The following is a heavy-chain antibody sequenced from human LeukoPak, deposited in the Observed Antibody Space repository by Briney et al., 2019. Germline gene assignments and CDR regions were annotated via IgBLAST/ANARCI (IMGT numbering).Heavy chain of an antibody. J-gene: IGHJ4*02. CDR2: IYPRDGST. V-gene: IGHV1-46*01. CDR3: ARDQEAFDY. Sequence: LEWMGMIYPRDGSTSYAQKFQGRVTVTGDTSTSTVHMELSGLRSEDTAVYYCARDQEAFDYWGQGTLVTVSS.